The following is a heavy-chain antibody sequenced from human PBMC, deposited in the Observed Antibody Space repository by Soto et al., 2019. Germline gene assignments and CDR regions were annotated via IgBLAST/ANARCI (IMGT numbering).Heavy chain of an antibody. D-gene: IGHD4-17*01. V-gene: IGHV3-33*01. CDR1: GFTFSSYG. CDR3: ARAGPDYGDYYYYGMDV. J-gene: IGHJ6*02. CDR2: IWYDGSNK. Sequence: GGSLRLSCAASGFTFSSYGMHWVRQAPGKGLEWVAVIWYDGSNKYYADSVKGRFTISRDNSKNTPYLQMNSLRAEDTAVYYCARAGPDYGDYYYYGMDVWGQGTTVTVSS.